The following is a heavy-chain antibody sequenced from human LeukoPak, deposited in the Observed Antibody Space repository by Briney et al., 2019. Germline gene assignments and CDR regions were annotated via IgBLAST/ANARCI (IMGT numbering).Heavy chain of an antibody. Sequence: PSETLSLTCTVSGGSISSSSYYWGWIRQPPGKGLEWIGSIYYSGSTYYNPSLKSRVTISVDTSKNQFSLKLSSVTAADTAVYYCAKGGKYDILTGYRQSRLLGDYWGQGTLVTVSS. CDR3: AKGGKYDILTGYRQSRLLGDY. J-gene: IGHJ4*02. V-gene: IGHV4-39*07. CDR1: GGSISSSSYY. CDR2: IYYSGST. D-gene: IGHD3-9*01.